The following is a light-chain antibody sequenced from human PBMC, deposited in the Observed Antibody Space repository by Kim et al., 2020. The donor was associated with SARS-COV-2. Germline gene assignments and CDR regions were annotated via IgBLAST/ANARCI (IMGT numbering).Light chain of an antibody. V-gene: IGKV3-20*01. Sequence: EIVLTQSPGTLSLSPGQSATLSCRASQSVSSNYLAWYQQRPGQAPRLLIHGASNRATGIPDRFSGSGSGSDFTLTISRLEPEDFALYYCHQFGYSPYTFGQGTNLYI. CDR3: HQFGYSPYT. CDR1: QSVSSNY. CDR2: GAS. J-gene: IGKJ2*01.